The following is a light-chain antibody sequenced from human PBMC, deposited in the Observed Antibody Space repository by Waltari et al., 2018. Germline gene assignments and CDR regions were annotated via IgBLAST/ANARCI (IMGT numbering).Light chain of an antibody. V-gene: IGKV1-39*01. Sequence: EIQMTQSPSSLAASVGDRVTITCRASQSNGNYLNWYVQKAGKAPKLLIYAASSLQSGVSSRFTGSGSETDFTLTISGLQPDDFATYYCQESYSSPRGAFGQGTKLEIK. CDR2: AAS. CDR1: QSNGNY. J-gene: IGKJ2*01. CDR3: QESYSSPRGA.